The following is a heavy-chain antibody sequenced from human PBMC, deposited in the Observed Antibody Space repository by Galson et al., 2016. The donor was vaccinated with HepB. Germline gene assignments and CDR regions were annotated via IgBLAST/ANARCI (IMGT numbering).Heavy chain of an antibody. V-gene: IGHV3-33*01. Sequence: SLRLSCAASGFTFSAYGMHWVRQAPGKRLEWVATIWYDVIKRYHADSVKGRFTISRDNSKNTLSLQMNCLRAEDTAVYYCARADSRSYASKWSLDYRGQGTLVTVSS. CDR1: GFTFSAYG. CDR3: ARADSRSYASKWSLDY. CDR2: IWYDVIKR. J-gene: IGHJ4*02. D-gene: IGHD3-16*01.